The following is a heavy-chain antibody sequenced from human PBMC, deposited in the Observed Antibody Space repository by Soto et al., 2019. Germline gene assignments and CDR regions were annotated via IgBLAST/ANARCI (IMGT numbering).Heavy chain of an antibody. J-gene: IGHJ4*02. V-gene: IGHV3-48*01. CDR1: GFSFSSYS. Sequence: GGSLRLSCAASGFSFSSYSMNWVRQAPGKGLEWISYIKSGGSPIYYADSVRGRFTISRDNARNSLYLQMSNLRVEDTAVYYCTRDPHALDYWGQRTLVTVSS. D-gene: IGHD2-8*01. CDR2: IKSGGSPI. CDR3: TRDPHALDY.